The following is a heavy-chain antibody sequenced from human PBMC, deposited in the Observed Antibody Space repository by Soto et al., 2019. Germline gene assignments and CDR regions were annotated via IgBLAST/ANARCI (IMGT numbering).Heavy chain of an antibody. CDR3: ARAGSTVGDYASGWFDP. Sequence: EVQLVESGGGLVKPGGSLRLSCAASGFTFSSYSMNWVRQAPGKGLEWVSSISSSSSYIYYADSVKGRFTISRDNAKNXXYLQMNSLRAEDTAVYYCARAGSTVGDYASGWFDPWGQGTLVTVSS. V-gene: IGHV3-21*01. J-gene: IGHJ5*02. CDR1: GFTFSSYS. CDR2: ISSSSSYI. D-gene: IGHD4-17*01.